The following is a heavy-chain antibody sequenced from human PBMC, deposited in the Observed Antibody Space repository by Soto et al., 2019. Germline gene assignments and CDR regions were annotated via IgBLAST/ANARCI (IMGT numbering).Heavy chain of an antibody. CDR1: GFTFSSYS. CDR2: IGSSSGTI. Sequence: PGGSLRLSCEASGFTFSSYSMNWVRQAPGKGLEWVSYIGSSSGTIYYADSVKGRFTISRDNAKNSLYLQMNSLRAEDTAVYYCARKGDFDYWGQGTLVTVSS. V-gene: IGHV3-48*01. CDR3: ARKGDFDY. J-gene: IGHJ4*02.